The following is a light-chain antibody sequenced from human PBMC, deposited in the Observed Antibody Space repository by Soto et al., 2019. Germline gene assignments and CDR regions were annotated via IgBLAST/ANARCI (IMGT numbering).Light chain of an antibody. CDR3: QQYINYFRT. J-gene: IGKJ1*01. V-gene: IGKV1-5*03. CDR2: KTS. Sequence: DIQTTQSPSTLSASVGDRVTITCRASQSIGVWLAWYQQKPGTAPKLLIYKTSTLDSGVPLRFSGSGSGTEFTLTISSLQPDDFATYYCQQYINYFRTFGQGTKVEIK. CDR1: QSIGVW.